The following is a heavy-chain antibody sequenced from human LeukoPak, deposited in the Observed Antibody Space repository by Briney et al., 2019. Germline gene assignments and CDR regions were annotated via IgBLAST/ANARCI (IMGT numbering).Heavy chain of an antibody. V-gene: IGHV3-11*01. CDR1: GFTFSDHY. D-gene: IGHD5-24*01. CDR2: LSKSGSDI. J-gene: IGHJ4*02. Sequence: GGSLRLSCTASGFTFSDHYMTWIRQAPGKGLECVSYLSKSGSDIFYADSVKGRFTISRDNAENSLFLQMNGLGPEDTAVFYCARGQYTDGLSYWGQGTLVTVSS. CDR3: ARGQYTDGLSY.